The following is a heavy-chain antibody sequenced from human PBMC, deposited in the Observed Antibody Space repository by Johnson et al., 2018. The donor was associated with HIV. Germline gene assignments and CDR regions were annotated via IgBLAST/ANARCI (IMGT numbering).Heavy chain of an antibody. D-gene: IGHD3-10*01. J-gene: IGHJ3*02. CDR3: ARSGYGSGSTHDAFDI. CDR1: GFTFSSYG. V-gene: IGHV3-30*02. Sequence: VQLVESGGGVVQPGGSLRLSCAASGFTFSSYGMHWVRQAPGKGLEWVAFIRYDGSNKYYADAVKGRFIFSRDISKNTLYLQLNSLRAEDKAVYYCARSGYGSGSTHDAFDIWGQGTMVTVSS. CDR2: IRYDGSNK.